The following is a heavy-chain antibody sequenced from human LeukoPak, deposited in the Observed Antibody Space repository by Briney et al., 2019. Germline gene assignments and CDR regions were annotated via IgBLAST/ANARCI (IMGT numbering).Heavy chain of an antibody. D-gene: IGHD6-19*01. CDR1: GFTFSSYW. Sequence: GGSLRLSCAASGFTFSSYWMHWVRQAPGKGLVWVSRINSDGSSTSYADSAKGRFTISRDNAKNTLYLQMNSLRAEDTAVYYCARAALGSGWSGVNPWGQGTLVTVSS. J-gene: IGHJ5*02. CDR2: INSDGSST. CDR3: ARAALGSGWSGVNP. V-gene: IGHV3-74*01.